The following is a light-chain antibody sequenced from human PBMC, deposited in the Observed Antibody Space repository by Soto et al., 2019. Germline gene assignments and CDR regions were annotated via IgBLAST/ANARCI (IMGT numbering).Light chain of an antibody. V-gene: IGKV1-16*02. Sequence: DIQLTQSPSSLSASVGVRVTITSRESQGISNYLAWFQQKPGKAPTSLIYAASRLKSGVPSKFIVSGSGTYFTLNISSLEPEEFATYYWQQYNSYPHTFGQGTKLEIK. CDR2: AAS. CDR1: QGISNY. CDR3: QQYNSYPHT. J-gene: IGKJ2*01.